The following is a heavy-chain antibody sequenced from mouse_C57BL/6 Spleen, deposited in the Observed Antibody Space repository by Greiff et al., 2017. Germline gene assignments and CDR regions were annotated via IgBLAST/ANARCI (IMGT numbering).Heavy chain of an antibody. D-gene: IGHD4-1*01. CDR1: GFTFSSYG. J-gene: IGHJ1*03. V-gene: IGHV5-6*01. Sequence: EVKVVESGGDLVKPGGSLKLSCAASGFTFSSYGMSWVRQTPDKRLEWVATISSGGSYTYYPDSVKGRFTISRDNAKNTLYLQMSSLKSEDTAMYYCARHGNGDWDFDVWGTGTTVTGSS. CDR3: ARHGNGDWDFDV. CDR2: ISSGGSYT.